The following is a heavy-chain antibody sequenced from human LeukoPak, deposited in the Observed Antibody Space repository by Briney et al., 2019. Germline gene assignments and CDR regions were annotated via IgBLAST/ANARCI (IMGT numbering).Heavy chain of an antibody. D-gene: IGHD3-9*01. CDR1: GGAFSSYV. CDR2: IIPIFGTA. V-gene: IGHV1-69*06. CDR3: ARSPGMTGDYYYYMDV. Sequence: SVKVSCKASGGAFSSYVISWVRQAPGQGLEWMGGIIPIFGTANYAQKFQGRVTITADKSTSTAYMELSSLRSEDTAMYYCARSPGMTGDYYYYMDVWGKGTTVTVSS. J-gene: IGHJ6*03.